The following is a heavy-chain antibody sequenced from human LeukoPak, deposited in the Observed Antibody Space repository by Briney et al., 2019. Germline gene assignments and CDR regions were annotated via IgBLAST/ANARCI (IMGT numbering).Heavy chain of an antibody. V-gene: IGHV1-2*02. CDR3: ARPAAEYYFDY. CDR2: INPNSGGT. D-gene: IGHD2-15*01. J-gene: IGHJ4*02. Sequence: ASVKVSCKASEYSFTDYYIHWVRQPPGQGLEWMGWINPNSGGTSYAQKFQGRVTMTRDTSISTVYMELSRLTSDDTAVYYCARPAAEYYFDYWGQGTLVIVSS. CDR1: EYSFTDYY.